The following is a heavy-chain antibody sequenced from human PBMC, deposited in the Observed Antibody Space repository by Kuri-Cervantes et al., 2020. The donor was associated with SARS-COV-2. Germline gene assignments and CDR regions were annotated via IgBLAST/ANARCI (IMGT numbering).Heavy chain of an antibody. CDR1: GGSLSGSF. J-gene: IGHJ4*02. V-gene: IGHV4-34*01. CDR3: GKVSWLQLWHRYSDS. D-gene: IGHD5-24*01. Sequence: LSCAVYGGSLSGSFWSWIRQSPGKGLEWVGEVNHSGGANYNPFLRSRVTISVDTSNNQVSLRLTSATAADTAVYYCGKVSWLQLWHRYSDSWGQGTLVTVSS. CDR2: VNHSGGA.